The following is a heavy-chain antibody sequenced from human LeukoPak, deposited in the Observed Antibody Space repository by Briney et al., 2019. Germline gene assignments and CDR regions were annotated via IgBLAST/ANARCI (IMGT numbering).Heavy chain of an antibody. V-gene: IGHV4-4*07. CDR2: IYTSGST. Sequence: SETLSLTCTVSGGSISSYYWSWIRQPAGKGLEWIGRIYTSGSTNYNPSLKSRVTMSVDTSKNQFSLKLSSVTAADTAVYYCARVGDIAAAGKDWRYYYYMDVWGKGTTVTVSS. J-gene: IGHJ6*03. CDR1: GGSISSYY. CDR3: ARVGDIAAAGKDWRYYYYMDV. D-gene: IGHD6-13*01.